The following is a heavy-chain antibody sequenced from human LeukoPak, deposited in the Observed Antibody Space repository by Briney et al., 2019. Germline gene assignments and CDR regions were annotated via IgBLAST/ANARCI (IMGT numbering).Heavy chain of an antibody. CDR1: GASIGSYNSY. D-gene: IGHD6-13*01. V-gene: IGHV4-39*07. CDR3: AGDQFSSNWYKD. Sequence: SETLSLTCTVSGASIGSYNSYWGWIRQSPGKGLEWIGAIYHSGTTYYNPSLKSRVIISSDYSKNQFSLKLSSVTVAETAVYFCAGDQFSSNWYKDWGPGTLVTVSS. J-gene: IGHJ4*02. CDR2: IYHSGTT.